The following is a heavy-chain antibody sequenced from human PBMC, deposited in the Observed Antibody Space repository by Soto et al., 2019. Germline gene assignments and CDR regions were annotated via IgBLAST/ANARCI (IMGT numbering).Heavy chain of an antibody. V-gene: IGHV1-69*13. J-gene: IGHJ4*02. CDR3: AREGSGYNF. CDR1: GGSLSHFG. CDR2: IVPVFGRP. Sequence: SVKVSCKASGGSLSHFGITLVRQAPGQGLEWMGGIVPVFGRPNYAQRFRGRLTITADESKSTGYMELISLRSDDTAVYYCAREGSGYNFWGQGTQVTVSS. D-gene: IGHD5-12*01.